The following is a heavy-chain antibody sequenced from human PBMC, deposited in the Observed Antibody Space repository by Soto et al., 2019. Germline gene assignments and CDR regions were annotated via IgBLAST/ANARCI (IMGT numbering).Heavy chain of an antibody. V-gene: IGHV3-9*01. CDR2: ISWNSGSI. CDR1: GFTFDDYA. CDR3: AKDLLCDHYHYYLDV. Sequence: GGSLRLSCAASGFTFDDYAMHWVRQAPGKGLEWVSGISWNSGSIGYADSVKGRFTISRDNAKNSLYLQMNSLRAEDTALYYCAKDLLCDHYHYYLDVWGKGTTVTVSS. D-gene: IGHD3-16*01. J-gene: IGHJ6*03.